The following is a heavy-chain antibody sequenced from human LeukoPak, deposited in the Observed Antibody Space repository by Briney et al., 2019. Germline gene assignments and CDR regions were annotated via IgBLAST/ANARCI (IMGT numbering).Heavy chain of an antibody. V-gene: IGHV3-30*18. J-gene: IGHJ4*02. CDR1: GFTFSSYG. CDR2: ISYDGSNK. CDR3: AKDKYAGTTAPYFDY. Sequence: PGGSLRLSCAASGFTFSSYGMHWVRQAPGKGLEWVAVISYDGSNKYYADSVKGRFTISRDNSKNTLYLQTNSLRAEDTAVYYCAKDKYAGTTAPYFDYWGQGTLVTVSS. D-gene: IGHD1-7*01.